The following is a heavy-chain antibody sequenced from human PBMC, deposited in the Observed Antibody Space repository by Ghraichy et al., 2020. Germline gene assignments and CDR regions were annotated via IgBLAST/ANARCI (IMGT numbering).Heavy chain of an antibody. V-gene: IGHV4-59*01. J-gene: IGHJ4*02. Sequence: SETLSLTCTVSGGPIKTYYWSWIRQPPGKGLEWIGYIYYSDSTNYNPSLKSRVTISVDMSKNQFSLKLSSATAADTAVYYCARSGGYFPYFDSWGLGTLVTVSS. CDR1: GGPIKTYY. CDR2: IYYSDST. D-gene: IGHD3-22*01. CDR3: ARSGGYFPYFDS.